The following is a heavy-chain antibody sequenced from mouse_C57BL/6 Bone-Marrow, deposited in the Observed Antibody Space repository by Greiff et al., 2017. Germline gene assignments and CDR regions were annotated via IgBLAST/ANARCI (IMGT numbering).Heavy chain of an antibody. D-gene: IGHD3-2*02. CDR3: SRRGELRLRYYAMDY. CDR2: IDPSDSYT. V-gene: IGHV1-69*01. CDR1: GYTFTSYW. J-gene: IGHJ4*01. Sequence: QVQLQQPGAELVMPGASVKLSCKASGYTFTSYWMHWVKQRPGQGLEWIGEIDPSDSYTNYNQKFKGKSTLTVDKSSSTAYMQLRSLTSEDSAVSYCSRRGELRLRYYAMDYWGQGTSVTFAS.